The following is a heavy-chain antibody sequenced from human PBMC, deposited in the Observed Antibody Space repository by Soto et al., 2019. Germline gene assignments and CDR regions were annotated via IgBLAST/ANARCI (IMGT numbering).Heavy chain of an antibody. CDR1: GFTFSNYW. D-gene: IGHD3-3*01. CDR2: IKHDGTEK. Sequence: EVQLVESGGGLVQPGGSLGLSCAASGFTFSNYWMSWVRQAPGQGLEWVANIKHDGTEKYYVDSVKGRFTISRDNAKNSLYLQMNSLRAEDTAVYYCARARDFWSTYFDSWGQGTLVTVSS. V-gene: IGHV3-7*03. J-gene: IGHJ4*02. CDR3: ARARDFWSTYFDS.